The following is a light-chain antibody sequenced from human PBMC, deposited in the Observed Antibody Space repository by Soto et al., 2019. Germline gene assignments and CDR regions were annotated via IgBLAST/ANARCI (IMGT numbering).Light chain of an antibody. Sequence: IPMTQSRSSLSASVGDIVTNTCRATQTISTSLNWYQQKPGKAPKLLIYAASSLESGVPSRFTGSGSGTDFTLTISSLQPEDFATYFCHQTYITPWMFGQGTKVDIK. V-gene: IGKV1-39*01. CDR3: HQTYITPWM. CDR2: AAS. CDR1: QTISTS. J-gene: IGKJ1*01.